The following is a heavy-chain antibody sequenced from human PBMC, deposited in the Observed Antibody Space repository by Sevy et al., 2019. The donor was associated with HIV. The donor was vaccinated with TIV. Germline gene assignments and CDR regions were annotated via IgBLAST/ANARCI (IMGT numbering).Heavy chain of an antibody. J-gene: IGHJ4*02. CDR1: GFTFSSYW. CDR2: IKQDGSEK. D-gene: IGHD3-10*01. CDR3: ARDSFYYGSGSRSYYFDY. V-gene: IGHV3-7*01. Sequence: GGSLRLSCAASGFTFSSYWMSWVRQAPGKGLEWVANIKQDGSEKYYMDSVKGRFTISRDKAKNSLYLQMNSLRAEDTSVYYCARDSFYYGSGSRSYYFDYWGQGTLVTVSS.